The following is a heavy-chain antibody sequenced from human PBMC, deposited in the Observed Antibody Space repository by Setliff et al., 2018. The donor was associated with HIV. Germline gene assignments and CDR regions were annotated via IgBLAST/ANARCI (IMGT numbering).Heavy chain of an antibody. CDR3: ARRPIKGYGPFDS. CDR1: GYLVSTGYY. CDR2: IFHSGNT. J-gene: IGHJ4*02. D-gene: IGHD2-15*01. Sequence: SETLSLTCAVSGYLVSTGYYWGWVRQPPGKGLEWIGSIFHSGNTYYNPSLKSRVTISLDTSKNQFSLELRSVTAADTAVYYCARRPIKGYGPFDSWGPGTLVTVSS. V-gene: IGHV4-38-2*01.